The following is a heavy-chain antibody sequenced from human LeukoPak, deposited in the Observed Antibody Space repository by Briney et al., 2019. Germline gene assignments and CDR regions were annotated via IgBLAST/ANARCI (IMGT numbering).Heavy chain of an antibody. Sequence: SETLSLTCAVYGESFIGYYCTWIRQSPGKSLEWVGEISPSGNTQYNPSLKSRVTISLDASKSQFYLKLNSVTAADTAVYYCARRVRSADYRLDYWGQGTLVTVSS. J-gene: IGHJ4*02. CDR3: ARRVRSADYRLDY. CDR1: GESFIGYY. D-gene: IGHD4-11*01. V-gene: IGHV4-34*01. CDR2: ISPSGNT.